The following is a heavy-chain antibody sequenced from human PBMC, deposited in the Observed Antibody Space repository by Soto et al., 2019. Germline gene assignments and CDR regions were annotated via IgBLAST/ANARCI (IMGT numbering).Heavy chain of an antibody. Sequence: SETLSLTCTVSGGSISSYYWSWIRQPPGKGLEWIGYIYYSGSTNYNPSLKSRVTISVDTSKNQFSLKLSSVTAADTAVYYCARGPDPVDYYGMDVWGQGTTVTVSS. D-gene: IGHD2-21*01. CDR3: ARGPDPVDYYGMDV. J-gene: IGHJ6*02. V-gene: IGHV4-59*01. CDR2: IYYSGST. CDR1: GGSISSYY.